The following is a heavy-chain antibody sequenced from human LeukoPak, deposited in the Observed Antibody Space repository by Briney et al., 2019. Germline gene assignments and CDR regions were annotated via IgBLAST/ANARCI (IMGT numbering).Heavy chain of an antibody. Sequence: PGGSLRLSFAASGFTFSNYAMSGVRPPPGKGLEWVWIIRGSDGSTYYADSVKGRFTTSRDNPKNTLYLEMNNLRAEDTALYYCAKARYTAGWYTFDYWGQGTQVTVSS. CDR3: AKARYTAGWYTFDY. D-gene: IGHD6-19*01. CDR1: GFTFSNYA. J-gene: IGHJ4*02. V-gene: IGHV3-23*01. CDR2: IRGSDGST.